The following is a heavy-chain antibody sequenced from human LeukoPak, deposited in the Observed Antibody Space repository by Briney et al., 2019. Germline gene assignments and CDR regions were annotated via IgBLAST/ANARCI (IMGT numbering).Heavy chain of an antibody. J-gene: IGHJ4*02. CDR1: GGSISSYY. Sequence: PSETLSLTCTVSGGSISSYYWSWLRQPPGKGLEWIGYIYYSGSTNYNPSLKSRVTISVDTSKNQFSLKLSSVTAADTAVYYCAMSPEYYYDSSGYSPLRYWGQGTLVTVSS. V-gene: IGHV4-59*01. D-gene: IGHD3-22*01. CDR3: AMSPEYYYDSSGYSPLRY. CDR2: IYYSGST.